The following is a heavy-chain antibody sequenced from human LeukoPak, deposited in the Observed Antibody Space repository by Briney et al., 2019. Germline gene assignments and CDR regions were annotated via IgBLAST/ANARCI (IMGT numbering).Heavy chain of an antibody. CDR2: IHYSGSI. CDR3: ARALWPRDWFDP. Sequence: SETLSLTCAVYGGSFSGYYWNWIRQPPEKGLEWIGYIHYSGSINYNPSLKSRVTILVDTSKNQFSLKLSSVTAADTAVYYCARALWPRDWFDPWGQGTLVIVSS. J-gene: IGHJ5*02. D-gene: IGHD2-21*01. V-gene: IGHV4-59*01. CDR1: GGSFSGYY.